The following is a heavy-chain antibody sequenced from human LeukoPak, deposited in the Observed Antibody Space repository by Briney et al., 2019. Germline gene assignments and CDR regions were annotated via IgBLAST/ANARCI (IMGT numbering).Heavy chain of an antibody. CDR2: IASDGSST. CDR1: GFTFSSYW. J-gene: IGHJ4*02. V-gene: IGHV3-74*01. D-gene: IGHD4-23*01. CDR3: ARGRPHGNDY. Sequence: GGSLRLSCAASGFTFSSYWMNWVRQAPGKGLVWVSRIASDGSSTTYADSVKGRFSISRDNAKNTLYLRMNSLRVEDTAVYYCARGRPHGNDYWGQGTLVAVSS.